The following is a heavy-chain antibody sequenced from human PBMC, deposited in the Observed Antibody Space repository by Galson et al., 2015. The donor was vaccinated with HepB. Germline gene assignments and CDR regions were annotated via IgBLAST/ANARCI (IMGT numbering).Heavy chain of an antibody. CDR3: ARRGYHFGSGGYYLDDY. CDR1: GASISSATYY. Sequence: ETLSLTCNVSGASISSATYYYAWIRRPPGKGLEWIATMSYSAPTYYNPSLKSRVTISGDKSMNQFSLKLSSVTAADSATYYCARRGYHFGSGGYYLDDYWGQGILVTVSS. V-gene: IGHV4-39*01. CDR2: MSYSAPT. J-gene: IGHJ4*02. D-gene: IGHD3-10*01.